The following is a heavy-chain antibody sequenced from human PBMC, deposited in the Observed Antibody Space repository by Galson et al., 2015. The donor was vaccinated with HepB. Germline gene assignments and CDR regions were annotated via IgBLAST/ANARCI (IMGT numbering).Heavy chain of an antibody. D-gene: IGHD2-2*01. CDR1: GDSVSSNSAA. V-gene: IGHV6-1*01. Sequence: CAISGDSVSSNSAAWNWIRQSPSRGLEWLGRIYYRSKWNYDYTASVKSRITINPDTSRNQFSLQLNSVTPVDTAMYYCARQLAYCIGTSCQIYFDYWGQGTLITVSS. CDR3: ARQLAYCIGTSCQIYFDY. CDR2: IYYRSKWNY. J-gene: IGHJ4*02.